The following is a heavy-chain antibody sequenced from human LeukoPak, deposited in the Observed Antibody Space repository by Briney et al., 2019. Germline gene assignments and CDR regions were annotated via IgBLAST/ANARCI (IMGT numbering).Heavy chain of an antibody. J-gene: IGHJ5*02. CDR1: GGSFSGYY. D-gene: IGHD3-10*01. V-gene: IGHV4-34*01. CDR2: INHSGST. Sequence: SETLSLTCAVYGGSFSGYYWSWIRQAPGKGLEWIGEINHSGSTNYNPSLKSRVTISVDTSKNQFSLKLSSVTAADTAVYYCASWGGSVQYSWFDPWGQGTLVTVSS. CDR3: ASWGGSVQYSWFDP.